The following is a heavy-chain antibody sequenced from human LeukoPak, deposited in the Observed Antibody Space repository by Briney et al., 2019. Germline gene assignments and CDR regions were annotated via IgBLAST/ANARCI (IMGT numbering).Heavy chain of an antibody. CDR3: AKGLQDDDDAFDI. Sequence: GGSLRLSCAASGFTFSSYSMNWVRQAPRKGVEWVSAISSSSSYIYYADSVKGRFTISRDNAKNSLYLQMNSLRAEDMALYYCAKGLQDDDDAFDIWGEGTMVTVSS. V-gene: IGHV3-21*04. CDR1: GFTFSSYS. CDR2: ISSSSSYI. J-gene: IGHJ3*02. D-gene: IGHD5-24*01.